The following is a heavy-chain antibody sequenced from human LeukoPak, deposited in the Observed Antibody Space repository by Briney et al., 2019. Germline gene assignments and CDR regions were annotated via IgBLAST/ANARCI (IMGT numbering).Heavy chain of an antibody. D-gene: IGHD3-3*01. CDR2: IRQDGSDK. Sequence: PGGSLRLSCVASGFTFSTYTMNWVRQAPGKGLEWVANIRQDGSDKNYADSVKGRFTISRDNGKNSVYLEMNNLRVEDTAVYYCARDCAFRFLEWSLLDSWGQGILVTVAT. J-gene: IGHJ4*02. CDR3: ARDCAFRFLEWSLLDS. CDR1: GFTFSTYT. V-gene: IGHV3-7*01.